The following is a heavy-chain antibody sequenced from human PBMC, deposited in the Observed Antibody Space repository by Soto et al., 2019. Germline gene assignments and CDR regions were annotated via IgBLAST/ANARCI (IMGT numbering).Heavy chain of an antibody. V-gene: IGHV3-23*05. J-gene: IGHJ4*02. D-gene: IGHD2-21*01. Sequence: LRLSCTASGLPHSSFAMMWVRQAPGKGLECVSGIYGSGRGIEYADSVKGRFTISRDNSKNTVYLQMTDLRADDTAIYYCAKDAVYNDGLWLMDHWGQGTQVTVSS. CDR1: GLPHSSFA. CDR3: AKDAVYNDGLWLMDH. CDR2: IYGSGRGI.